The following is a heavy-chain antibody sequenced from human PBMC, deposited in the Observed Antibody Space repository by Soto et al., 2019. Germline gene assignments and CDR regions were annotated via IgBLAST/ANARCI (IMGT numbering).Heavy chain of an antibody. D-gene: IGHD6-19*01. J-gene: IGHJ4*02. V-gene: IGHV5-51*01. CDR3: ARHQRDDAPRKIGC. CDR1: GYSFTSNW. Sequence: PGESLKISCQGSGYSFTSNWIGWVRQMPGKGLEWMGIINPADSDIKYSPSFQGQVTISADKSIGTAYLQWSSLKASDTAMYYCARHQRDDAPRKIGCWGQGTLVTVSS. CDR2: INPADSDI.